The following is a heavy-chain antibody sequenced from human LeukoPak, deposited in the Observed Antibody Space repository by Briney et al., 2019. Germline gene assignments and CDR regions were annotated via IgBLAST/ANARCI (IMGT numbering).Heavy chain of an antibody. CDR2: IYYSGST. CDR3: ASTGYSSSWLGDYYYGMDV. Sequence: SETLSLTCTVSGGSISSYYWSWIRQAPGKGLEWIGYIYYSGSTNYNPSLKSRVTISVDTSKNQFSLKLSSVTAADTAVYYCASTGYSSSWLGDYYYGMDVWGQGTTVTVSS. CDR1: GGSISSYY. J-gene: IGHJ6*02. D-gene: IGHD6-13*01. V-gene: IGHV4-59*08.